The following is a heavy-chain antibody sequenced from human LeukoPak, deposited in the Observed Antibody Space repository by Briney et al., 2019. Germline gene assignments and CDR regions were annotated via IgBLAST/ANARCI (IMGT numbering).Heavy chain of an antibody. J-gene: IGHJ4*02. CDR2: IYYSGAT. CDR3: AREITLTGYKYGLGFNY. D-gene: IGHD5-12*01. CDR1: GGSISSSY. V-gene: IGHV4-59*01. Sequence: SETLSLTCTVSGGSISSSYWSWIRQPPGKGLEWIGYIYYSGATDYNPSLKSRVTISADTSNNQFSLRLRSVTAADTAVYYCAREITLTGYKYGLGFNYWGQGTLVTVSS.